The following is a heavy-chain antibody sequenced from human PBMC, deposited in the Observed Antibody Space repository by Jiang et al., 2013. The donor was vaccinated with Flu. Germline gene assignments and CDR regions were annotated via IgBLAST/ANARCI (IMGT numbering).Heavy chain of an antibody. Sequence: MTWVRQAPGKGLEWVSTISSSSLSTYYADSVKGRFTVSRDNSKNTLYLQMHSLRSQDTAIYYCARDGPVPYSSGWYDYWGQGTLVTVSS. D-gene: IGHD6-19*01. V-gene: IGHV3-23*01. CDR2: ISSSSLST. J-gene: IGHJ4*02. CDR3: ARDGPVPYSSGWYDY.